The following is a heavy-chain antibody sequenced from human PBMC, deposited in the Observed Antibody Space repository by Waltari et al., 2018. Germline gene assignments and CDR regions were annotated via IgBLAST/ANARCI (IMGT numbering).Heavy chain of an antibody. D-gene: IGHD2-2*02. V-gene: IGHV4-59*01. CDR3: ARMGYCSSTSCYMDY. CDR2: IYYSGST. J-gene: IGHJ4*02. CDR1: GGSISSYY. Sequence: QLQLQESGPGLVKPSETLSLTCTVSGGSISSYYWSWIRQPPGKGLEWIGYIYYSGSTNYNPSLKSRVTISVDTSKNQFSLKLSSVTAADTAVYYCARMGYCSSTSCYMDYWGQGTLVTVSS.